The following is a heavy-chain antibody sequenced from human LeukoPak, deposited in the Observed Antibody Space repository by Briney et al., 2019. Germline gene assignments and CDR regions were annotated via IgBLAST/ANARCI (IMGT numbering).Heavy chain of an antibody. CDR2: IRGSGGST. D-gene: IGHD6-13*01. Sequence: GGSLRPSCAASGFTFSSYAMSWVRQAPGKGLEWVSGIRGSGGSTYYADSVKGRFTISRDNSKNTLYLQMNSLRAEDTAVYYCARVSSWAFDYWGQGTLVTVSS. V-gene: IGHV3-23*01. CDR3: ARVSSWAFDY. J-gene: IGHJ4*02. CDR1: GFTFSSYA.